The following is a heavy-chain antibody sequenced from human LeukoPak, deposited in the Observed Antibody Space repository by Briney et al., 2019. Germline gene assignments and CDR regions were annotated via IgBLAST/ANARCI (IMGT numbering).Heavy chain of an antibody. CDR1: GVSMDIFY. D-gene: IGHD6-13*01. CDR3: ARSTQYSSNWYGELDY. CDR2: IDYRGGA. V-gene: IGHV4-59*01. J-gene: IGHJ4*02. Sequence: PSETLSLTCTVSGVSMDIFYWTWIRQPPGKELEWIGNIDYRGGAKYNPSLKSRVTITVDTSKNQFSLKLTSVTAADTAVYYCARSTQYSSNWYGELDYWGQGTLVTVSS.